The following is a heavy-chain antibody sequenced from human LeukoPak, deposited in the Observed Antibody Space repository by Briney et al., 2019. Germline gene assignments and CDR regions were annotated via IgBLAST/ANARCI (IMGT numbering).Heavy chain of an antibody. D-gene: IGHD3-10*01. Sequence: GGSLRLSCAASGFTFSSYAMSWVRQAPGKGLEWVSAISGSGGSTYYADSVKGRFTISRDNAKNSLYLQMNSLRAEDTAVYYCASRPYGSGSFDYWGQGTLVTVSS. CDR2: ISGSGGST. CDR1: GFTFSSYA. J-gene: IGHJ4*02. CDR3: ASRPYGSGSFDY. V-gene: IGHV3-23*01.